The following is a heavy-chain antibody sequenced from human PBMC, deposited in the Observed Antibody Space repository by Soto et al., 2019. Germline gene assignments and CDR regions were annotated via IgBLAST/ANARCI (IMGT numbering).Heavy chain of an antibody. CDR2: IIPILGIA. CDR3: ARGLRYCSTTSCYAPGY. CDR1: GGTFSSYT. J-gene: IGHJ4*02. D-gene: IGHD2-2*01. Sequence: QVQLVHSGAEVKKPGSSVKVSCKASGGTFSSYTISWVRQAPGQGLEWMGRIIPILGIANYAQKFQGRVTITADKSTSTACMELSSLRSEDTAVYYCARGLRYCSTTSCYAPGYWGQGTLVTVSS. V-gene: IGHV1-69*02.